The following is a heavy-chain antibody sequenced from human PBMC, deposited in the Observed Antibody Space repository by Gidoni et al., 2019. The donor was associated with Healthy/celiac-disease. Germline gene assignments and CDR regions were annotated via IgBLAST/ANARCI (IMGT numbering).Heavy chain of an antibody. D-gene: IGHD2-8*02. CDR1: GGTFSSYP. CDR3: GNLELYALDY. J-gene: IGHJ4*02. CDR2: IIPILGVA. V-gene: IGHV1-69*02. Sequence: QVQLVQSGAEVTKPGSSVKVSCKASGGTFSSYPISWVRQAAGQGLEWMGRIIPILGVANYAQKFQGRVRITADKATGTDYMELSSLRSGGTAVYYCGNLELYALDYWGQGTLVTVSS.